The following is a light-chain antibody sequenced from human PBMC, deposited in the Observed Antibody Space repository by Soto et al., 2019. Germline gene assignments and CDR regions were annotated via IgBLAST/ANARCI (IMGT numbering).Light chain of an antibody. CDR3: SSYTSSRAYV. CDR2: EVS. J-gene: IGLJ1*01. CDR1: SSDVGGYNY. V-gene: IGLV2-14*01. Sequence: QSVLTQPASVSGSPGQSITISCTGTSSDVGGYNYVSWYQQQSGKAPKLMIHEVSNRPPGVSNRLSGSKSGNTASLTISGLQAEDEADYYCSSYTSSRAYVFGIGTKVTVL.